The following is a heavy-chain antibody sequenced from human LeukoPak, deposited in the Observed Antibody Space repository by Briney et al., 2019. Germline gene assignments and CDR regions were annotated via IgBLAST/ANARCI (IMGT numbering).Heavy chain of an antibody. CDR1: GYTFTGYY. V-gene: IGHV1-2*02. CDR3: ARGGPGAAYFDY. D-gene: IGHD1-26*01. J-gene: IGHJ4*02. Sequence: ASVKVSCKASGYTFTGYYMHWVRQAPGQGLEWMGWINPNSGGRNYAQKVQGRVTMTRDTSISTAYMELSRLRSDDTAVYYCARGGPGAAYFDYWGQGTLVTVSS. CDR2: INPNSGGR.